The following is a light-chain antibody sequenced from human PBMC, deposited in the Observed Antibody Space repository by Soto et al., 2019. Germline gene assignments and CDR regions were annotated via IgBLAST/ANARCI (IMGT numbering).Light chain of an antibody. CDR2: DVS. V-gene: IGLV2-14*01. CDR3: SSDTRSIL. CDR1: SSDVGGYNY. J-gene: IGLJ2*01. Sequence: QSALTQPASVSGSPGQSITISCTGTSSDVGGYNYVSWYQQHPGKAPKLMIYDVSNRPSGVPNRFSGSKSGNTASLTISGLQDEDEADYYCSSDTRSILFGGGTKLTVL.